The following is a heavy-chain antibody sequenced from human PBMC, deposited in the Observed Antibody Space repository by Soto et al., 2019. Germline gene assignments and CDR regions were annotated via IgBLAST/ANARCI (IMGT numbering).Heavy chain of an antibody. D-gene: IGHD3-10*01. V-gene: IGHV4-59*08. Sequence: QVQLQESGPGLVKPSETLSLTCTVSGGSISSYYWSWIRQPPGKGLEWIGYIYYSGSTNYNPSLKSRVTISVDTSKNQFSLKLSSVTAADTAVYYCARYGSGSYYTGGLDYYYYYMDVWGKGTTVTVSS. J-gene: IGHJ6*03. CDR3: ARYGSGSYYTGGLDYYYYYMDV. CDR2: IYYSGST. CDR1: GGSISSYY.